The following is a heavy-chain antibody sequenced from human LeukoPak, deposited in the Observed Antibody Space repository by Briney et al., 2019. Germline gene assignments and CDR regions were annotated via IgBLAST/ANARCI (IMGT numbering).Heavy chain of an antibody. J-gene: IGHJ4*02. V-gene: IGHV1-69*04. CDR3: AIQGGLGYCTNGVCWGGASFDY. CDR1: GGTFSSYA. CDR2: IIPILGIA. Sequence: EASVKVSCKASGGTFSSYAISWVRQAPGQGLEWMGRIIPILGIANYAQKFQGRVTITADKSTSTAYMELSSLRSEDTAVYYCAIQGGLGYCTNGVCWGGASFDYWGQGTLVTVSS. D-gene: IGHD2-8*01.